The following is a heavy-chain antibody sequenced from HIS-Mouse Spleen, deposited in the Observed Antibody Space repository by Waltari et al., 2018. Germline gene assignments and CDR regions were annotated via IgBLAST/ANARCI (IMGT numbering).Heavy chain of an antibody. CDR2: ISYDGSNK. CDR3: EGVYGSGSYYYDY. D-gene: IGHD3-10*01. V-gene: IGHV3-30*03. CDR1: GFTFSSDG. J-gene: IGHJ4*02. Sequence: QVQLVESGGGVVQPGRSLRFSCAASGFTFSSDGWAWARRAPGKGLEWVAFISYDGSNKYYADSVKGRFTISRDNSKNTLYLQMNSLRAEDTAVYYCEGVYGSGSYYYDYWGQGTLVTVSS.